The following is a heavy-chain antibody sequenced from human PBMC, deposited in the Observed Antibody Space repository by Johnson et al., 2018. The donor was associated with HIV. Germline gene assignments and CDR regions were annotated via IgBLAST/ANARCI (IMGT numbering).Heavy chain of an antibody. CDR1: GFLFSNVW. J-gene: IGHJ3*02. CDR3: ARDPSRSPGAFDI. CDR2: ISYDGSHK. V-gene: IGHV3-30-3*01. Sequence: QVQLVESGGGLVEPGGSLRLSCAASGFLFSNVWMRWVRQAPGRGLEWVAAISYDGSHKYYADSVKDRFTISRDNSKNTLYLQMNSLRAEDTAVYYCARDPSRSPGAFDIWGQGTMVTVSS.